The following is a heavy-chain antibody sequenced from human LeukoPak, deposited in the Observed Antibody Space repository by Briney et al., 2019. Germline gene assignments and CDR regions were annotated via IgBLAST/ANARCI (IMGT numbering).Heavy chain of an antibody. J-gene: IGHJ4*02. CDR1: GFTFSSYW. V-gene: IGHV3-7*01. D-gene: IGHD6-13*01. Sequence: GGSLRLFCAASGFTFSSYWMTWVRQDPGRGLEWVANIKEDGSAKYYVDSMKGRFTISRDNAKNSLYLQMNSLRAEDTAVYYCAKDILEAGLFFDYWGLGTLVTVSS. CDR2: IKEDGSAK. CDR3: AKDILEAGLFFDY.